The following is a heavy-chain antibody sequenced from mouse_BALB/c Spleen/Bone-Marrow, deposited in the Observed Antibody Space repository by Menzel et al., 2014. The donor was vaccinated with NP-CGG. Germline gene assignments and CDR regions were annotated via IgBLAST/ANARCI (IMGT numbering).Heavy chain of an antibody. V-gene: IGHV4-1*02. D-gene: IGHD1-1*01. CDR1: AVDFSRYW. CDR3: ARLGYYGSMGY. J-gene: IGHJ2*01. CDR2: INPDSSTI. Sequence: AVDFSRYWMSWVRQAPGKGLEWIGEINPDSSTINYTPSLKDKFIISRDNAKNTLYLQMSKVRSEDTALYYCARLGYYGSMGYWGQGTTLTVSS.